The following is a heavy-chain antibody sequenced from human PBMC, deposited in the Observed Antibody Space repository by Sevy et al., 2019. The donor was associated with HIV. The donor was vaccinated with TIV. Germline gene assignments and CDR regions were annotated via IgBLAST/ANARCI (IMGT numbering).Heavy chain of an antibody. Sequence: ASVKVSCKASGGTLNNYGMNWVRQAPGQGLEWMGGIIPSVGIASYAQKIKGRAAISAGTSTSTLYLEVGRLRSDDTAGYFCASVRPCGGDCYFFDTWGQGTLVTVSS. CDR3: ASVRPCGGDCYFFDT. CDR2: IIPSVGIA. D-gene: IGHD2-21*02. CDR1: GGTLNNYG. J-gene: IGHJ4*02. V-gene: IGHV1-69*10.